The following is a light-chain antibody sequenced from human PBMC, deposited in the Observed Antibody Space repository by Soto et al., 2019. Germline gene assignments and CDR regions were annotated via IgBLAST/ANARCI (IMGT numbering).Light chain of an antibody. CDR2: WAS. Sequence: DIVMAQSPDSLAVSLGERASINCKSSQTLLYNSKNRNYLAWLQQKPGQPPKVLIYWASTRESGVPDRFSGSGSGTDFTLTISSLQAEDVAVYYCQQYYNPPYTFGQGTKLEIK. V-gene: IGKV4-1*01. J-gene: IGKJ2*01. CDR1: QTLLYNSKNRNY. CDR3: QQYYNPPYT.